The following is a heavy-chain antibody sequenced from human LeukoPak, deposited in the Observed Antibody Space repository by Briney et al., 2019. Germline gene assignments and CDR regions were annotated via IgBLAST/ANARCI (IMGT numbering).Heavy chain of an antibody. Sequence: ASVKVSCKASGGTFSSYAISWVRQAPGQGLEWMGGIIPIFGTANYAQKFQGRVTITTDESTSKDYMELSSLRAECTAVYYCARPLDVDYGGNTPSYYHYRDVWRKGTRDTVSS. CDR3: ARPLDVDYGGNTPSYYHYRDV. D-gene: IGHD4-23*01. CDR1: GGTFSSYA. J-gene: IGHJ6*03. V-gene: IGHV1-69*05. CDR2: IIPIFGTA.